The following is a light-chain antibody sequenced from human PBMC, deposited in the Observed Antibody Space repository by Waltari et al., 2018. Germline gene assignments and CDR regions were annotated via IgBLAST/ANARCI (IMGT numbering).Light chain of an antibody. CDR2: VAS. CDR1: QSVLYTSNNKNY. V-gene: IGKV4-1*01. CDR3: QQHFTIPLT. Sequence: DIVLTQAPDSLAVSLGARATITCESSQSVLYTSNNKNYLTWYQKKPGQPPKWLISVASTRASGVPDRFSGSGSGTDFTLTISSLQAEDVAVYFCQQHFTIPLTFGGGTRVEIK. J-gene: IGKJ4*01.